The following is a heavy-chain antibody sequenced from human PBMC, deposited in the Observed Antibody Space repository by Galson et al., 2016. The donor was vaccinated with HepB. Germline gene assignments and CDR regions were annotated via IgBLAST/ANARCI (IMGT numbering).Heavy chain of an antibody. Sequence: SLRLSCAASGFTFSSFWMSWVRQAPGKGLEWVADIKQDGGEKYYLDSVKGRLTIFRDNSKNTLYLQMNSLRAEDTALYYCAKASGYSNSWYYFDYWGQGTLVTVSS. V-gene: IGHV3-7*03. CDR3: AKASGYSNSWYYFDY. CDR2: IKQDGGEK. J-gene: IGHJ4*02. D-gene: IGHD6-13*01. CDR1: GFTFSSFW.